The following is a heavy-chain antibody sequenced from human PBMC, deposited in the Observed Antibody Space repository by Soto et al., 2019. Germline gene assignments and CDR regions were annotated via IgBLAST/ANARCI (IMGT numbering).Heavy chain of an antibody. D-gene: IGHD3-3*01. CDR2: ISTHNGNT. V-gene: IGHV1-18*01. Sequence: GASVKVSCKASGYTFIRYGISWVRQAPGQGLEWMGWISTHNGNTYYAQNFQGRVTMTSDTPTSTAYMELSSLRSEDTAVYYCARDFTIFGEYYIDYWGQGTLVTVSS. CDR1: GYTFIRYG. CDR3: ARDFTIFGEYYIDY. J-gene: IGHJ4*02.